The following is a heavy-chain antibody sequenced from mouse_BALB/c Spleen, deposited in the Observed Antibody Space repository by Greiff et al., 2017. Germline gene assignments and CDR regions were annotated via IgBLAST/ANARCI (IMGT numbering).Heavy chain of an antibody. Sequence: EVKLVESGGGLVKPGGSLKLSCAASGFTFSSYTMSWVRQTPEKRLEWVATISSGGSYTYYPDSVKGRFTISRDNAKNTLYLQMSSLKSEDTAMYYCTREGASYGNYESAMDYWGQGTSVTISS. CDR3: TREGASYGNYESAMDY. V-gene: IGHV5-6-4*01. CDR1: GFTFSSYT. J-gene: IGHJ4*01. CDR2: ISSGGSYT. D-gene: IGHD2-1*01.